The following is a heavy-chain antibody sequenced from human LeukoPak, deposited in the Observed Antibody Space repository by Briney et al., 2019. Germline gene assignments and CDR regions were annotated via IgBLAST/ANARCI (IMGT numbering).Heavy chain of an antibody. CDR1: GYRFIGYY. D-gene: IGHD2-21*01. J-gene: IGHJ6*03. Sequence: ASVKVSCKASGYRFIGYYISWLRQAPGQGLEWMGWINPNSGAASGTKYAPKFQGRVTMTRDTSISTAYMELRGLRSDDTAVYYCAREEAVDYYLDVWGKGTTVTVSS. V-gene: IGHV1-2*02. CDR3: AREEAVDYYLDV. CDR2: INPNSGAASGT.